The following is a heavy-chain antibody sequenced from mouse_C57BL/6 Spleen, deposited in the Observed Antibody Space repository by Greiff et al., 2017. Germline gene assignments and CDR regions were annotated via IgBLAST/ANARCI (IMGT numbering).Heavy chain of an antibody. Sequence: QVQLQQSGAELVRPGASVTLSCKASGYTFTDYEMHWVKQTPVHGLEWIGAIDPETGGTAYNQKFTGKAILTADKSSSTAYMELRSLTSEDSAVYYCTREELLRPHWYCDVWGTGTTVTVSS. V-gene: IGHV1-15*01. CDR2: IDPETGGT. CDR1: GYTFTDYE. CDR3: TREELLRPHWYCDV. J-gene: IGHJ1*03. D-gene: IGHD1-2*01.